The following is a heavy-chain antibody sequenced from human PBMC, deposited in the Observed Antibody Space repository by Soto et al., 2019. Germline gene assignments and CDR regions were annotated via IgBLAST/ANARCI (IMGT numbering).Heavy chain of an antibody. CDR3: ARVSTAMVYYFDY. Sequence: GASVKVSCKASGYTFTSYAMHWVRQAPGQRLEWMGWINAGNGNTKYSQKFQGRVTITRDTSASTAYIELSSLRSEDTAVYYCARVSTAMVYYFDYWGQGTLVTVSS. CDR2: INAGNGNT. D-gene: IGHD5-18*01. V-gene: IGHV1-3*01. CDR1: GYTFTSYA. J-gene: IGHJ4*02.